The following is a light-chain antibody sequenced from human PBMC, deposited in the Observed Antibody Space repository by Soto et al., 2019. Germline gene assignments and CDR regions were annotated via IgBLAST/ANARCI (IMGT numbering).Light chain of an antibody. CDR3: TSYVGSDIWV. Sequence: QSALTQPPSASGSPGQSVTISCTGTSSDVGAYKYVSWYQQYPGKAPKLMIYEVSKRPSGVPDRFSGSKSGNTASLTVSGLRAGDGADYYCTSYVGSDIWVFGGGTKVTVL. V-gene: IGLV2-8*01. CDR1: SSDVGAYKY. CDR2: EVS. J-gene: IGLJ3*02.